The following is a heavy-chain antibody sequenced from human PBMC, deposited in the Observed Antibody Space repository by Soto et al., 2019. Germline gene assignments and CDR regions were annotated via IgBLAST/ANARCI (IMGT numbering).Heavy chain of an antibody. CDR3: AKDGSVAGTDWFDP. CDR2: ISSRSSYK. V-gene: IGHV3-21*04. Sequence: GGSLRLSCAASGFTFSNYNMNWVRQAPGKGLEWVSSISSRSSYKYYAESVKGRFTISRDNAQKSLYLQMNRLRAEYTAVYYCAKDGSVAGTDWFDPWGQGTLVTVSS. CDR1: GFTFSNYN. D-gene: IGHD6-19*01. J-gene: IGHJ5*02.